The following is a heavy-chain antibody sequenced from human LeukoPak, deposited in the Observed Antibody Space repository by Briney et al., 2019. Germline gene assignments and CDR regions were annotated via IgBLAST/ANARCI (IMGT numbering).Heavy chain of an antibody. CDR3: ARAPSEVGGYYPEYFRL. CDR2: IKSDGKT. V-gene: IGHV3-74*01. D-gene: IGHD3-22*01. CDR1: GFTFSRYW. J-gene: IGHJ1*01. Sequence: PGGYLSLSCEASGFTFSRYWMHWVRQAPGKGLVWVSRIKSDGKTNYADSVKGRFTISRDNAKNTVSLQMDSLRAEDTGVYYCARAPSEVGGYYPEYFRLWGQRTLVTVSS.